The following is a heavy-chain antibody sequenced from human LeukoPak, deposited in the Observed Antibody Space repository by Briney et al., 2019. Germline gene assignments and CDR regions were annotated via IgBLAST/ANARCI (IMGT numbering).Heavy chain of an antibody. CDR2: IYYSGGA. CDR1: GGSISSGNYF. V-gene: IGHV4-30-4*01. J-gene: IGHJ6*02. D-gene: IGHD3-9*01. CDR3: ARDSYYDILTGYYPYYYYGMDV. Sequence: SETLSLTCTVSGGSISSGNYFWTWIRQPPGKGLEWIGYIYYSGGAYYNPSLMGRVSISIDTSKNQFSLKVNSVTAADTAVYYCARDSYYDILTGYYPYYYYGMDVWGHGTTVTVSS.